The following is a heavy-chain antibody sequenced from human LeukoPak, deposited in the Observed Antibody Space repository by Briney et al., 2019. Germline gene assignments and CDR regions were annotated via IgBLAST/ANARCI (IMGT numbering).Heavy chain of an antibody. D-gene: IGHD1-1*01. J-gene: IGHJ4*02. CDR1: GFTFSSYW. V-gene: IGHV3-7*01. CDR3: ASWKSLAFDY. Sequence: GGSLRLSCAASGFTFSSYWMSWVRQAPGKGLEWVANIKQDGSEKYCMDSVKGRFTISRDNAKNSLYLQMNSLRAEDTAVYYCASWKSLAFDYWGQGTLVTVSS. CDR2: IKQDGSEK.